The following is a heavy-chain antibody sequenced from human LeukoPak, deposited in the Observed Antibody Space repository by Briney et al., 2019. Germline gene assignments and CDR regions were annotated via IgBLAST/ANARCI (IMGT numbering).Heavy chain of an antibody. CDR3: AKFRPDDLSNYFDY. D-gene: IGHD4-11*01. CDR2: IGATGGDT. J-gene: IGHJ4*02. Sequence: PGGSLRLSCAASGFTFSTYAMTWVRQAPGRGLEWVSSIGATGGDTYYAESVKGRLTISRDNFKNTLYLQMNSLKVEDTAIYYCAKFRPDDLSNYFDYWGQGTLVTVSS. V-gene: IGHV3-23*01. CDR1: GFTFSTYA.